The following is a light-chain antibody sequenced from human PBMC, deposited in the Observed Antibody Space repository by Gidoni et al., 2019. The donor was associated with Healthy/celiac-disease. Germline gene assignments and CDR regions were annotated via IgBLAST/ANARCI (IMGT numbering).Light chain of an antibody. V-gene: IGKV3-15*01. J-gene: IGKJ5*01. CDR1: QGVSSN. CDR2: GAS. Sequence: EIVMTQSPATLSVSPGERATLSCRASQGVSSNLAWYQQKPGQAPRLLIYGASTRATGLPARFSGSGSGTEFTLTISSLQSEDFAVYYCQQYYNSPLITFGQGTRLEIK. CDR3: QQYYNSPLIT.